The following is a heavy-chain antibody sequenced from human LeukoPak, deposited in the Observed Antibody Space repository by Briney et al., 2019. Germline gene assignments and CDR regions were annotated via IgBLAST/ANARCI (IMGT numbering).Heavy chain of an antibody. CDR3: ARLERDILTGYLKFDY. V-gene: IGHV4-4*02. CDR2: IHESGRT. Sequence: SETLSLTCAVSGGSISSSNWWSWVRQPPGKGLEWIGEIHESGRTNYSPSLKSRVTFSVDKSRNQVSLRLNSVTAADTAVYYCARLERDILTGYLKFDYWGQGILVTVSS. D-gene: IGHD3-9*01. J-gene: IGHJ4*02. CDR1: GGSISSSNW.